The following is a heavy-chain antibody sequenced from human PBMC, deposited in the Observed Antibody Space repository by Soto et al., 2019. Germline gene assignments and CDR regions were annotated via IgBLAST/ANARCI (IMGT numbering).Heavy chain of an antibody. CDR3: ARDARTYYDFWSGSWFDP. V-gene: IGHV1-46*01. Sequence: ASVKVSCKASGYTFTSYYMHLVRQAPGQGLEWMGIINPSGGSTSYAQKFQGRVTMTRDTSTSTVYMELSSLRSEDTAVYYCARDARTYYDFWSGSWFDPWGQGTLVTVSS. CDR1: GYTFTSYY. J-gene: IGHJ5*02. CDR2: INPSGGST. D-gene: IGHD3-3*01.